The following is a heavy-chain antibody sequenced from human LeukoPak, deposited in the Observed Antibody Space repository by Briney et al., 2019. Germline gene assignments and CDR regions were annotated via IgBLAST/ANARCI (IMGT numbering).Heavy chain of an antibody. V-gene: IGHV3-7*01. CDR3: ARDESLGDFWSGYFDAFDI. D-gene: IGHD3-3*01. CDR2: IKQDGSEK. J-gene: IGHJ3*02. Sequence: GGSLRLSCAASGFTFSSYWMTWVRQAPGKGLEWVANIKQDGSEKYYVDSVKGRFTISRDNAKNSLYLQMNSLRAEDTAVYYCARDESLGDFWSGYFDAFDIWGQGTMVTVSS. CDR1: GFTFSSYW.